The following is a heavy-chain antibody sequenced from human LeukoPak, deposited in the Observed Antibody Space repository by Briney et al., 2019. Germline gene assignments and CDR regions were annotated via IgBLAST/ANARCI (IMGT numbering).Heavy chain of an antibody. D-gene: IGHD3-9*01. CDR2: IRSKADDFAT. J-gene: IGHJ6*02. Sequence: GRSLRLSCAASGFTFSASAIHWVRQASGKGLEWVGRIRSKADDFATAYAASVKGRFLISRDDSKNTAYLQMNSLKTEDTAVYYCTKFYYDVLTGYRGMDVWGQGTTVTVSS. CDR1: GFTFSASA. V-gene: IGHV3-73*01. CDR3: TKFYYDVLTGYRGMDV.